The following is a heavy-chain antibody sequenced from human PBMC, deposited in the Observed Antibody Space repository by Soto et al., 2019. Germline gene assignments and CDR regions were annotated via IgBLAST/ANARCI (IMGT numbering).Heavy chain of an antibody. V-gene: IGHV1-69*02. CDR1: GGTFSSYP. Sequence: QVQLVQSGAEVKKPGSSVKVSCKASGGTFSSYPISWVRQAPGQGLEWMGRIIPILDITDYAQRFQGRVTITADKSTRTAYMEPSSLSSDDTAVDYCARPTSTRTTSGYYFDYWGQGTLVTVSS. CDR3: ARPTSTRTTSGYYFDY. CDR2: IIPILDIT. J-gene: IGHJ4*02. D-gene: IGHD1-7*01.